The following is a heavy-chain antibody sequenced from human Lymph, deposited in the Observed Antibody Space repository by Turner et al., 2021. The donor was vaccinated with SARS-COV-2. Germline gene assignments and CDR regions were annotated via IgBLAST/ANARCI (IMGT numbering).Heavy chain of an antibody. CDR2: ISSSSSYI. J-gene: IGHJ4*02. CDR1: GFTFSTSS. CDR3: ARDIPTTAYYFYY. D-gene: IGHD4-17*01. Sequence: EVLLVGSGGGLVKPGGSLRLSCAASGFTFSTSSMNWVRQAPGKWLEWISSISSSSSYIYYVDSVKGRFTISRDDAKYSLYLQMNSLRAEDTAVYYCARDIPTTAYYFYYWGQGTLVTVSS. V-gene: IGHV3-21*01.